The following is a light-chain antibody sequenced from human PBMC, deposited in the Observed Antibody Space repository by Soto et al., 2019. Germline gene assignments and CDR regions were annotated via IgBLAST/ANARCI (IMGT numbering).Light chain of an antibody. CDR2: GAS. CDR1: QSVSNNY. V-gene: IGKV3-20*01. J-gene: IGKJ1*01. Sequence: EVAMAQTPVTLSVSPVERATLSGRASQSVSNNYLAWYQQKPGQAPRLLIYGASNRATGIPDRFSGSGSGTDFTLTISRLEPEDFAVYYCQQYGSSGTFGQGTKVDIK. CDR3: QQYGSSGT.